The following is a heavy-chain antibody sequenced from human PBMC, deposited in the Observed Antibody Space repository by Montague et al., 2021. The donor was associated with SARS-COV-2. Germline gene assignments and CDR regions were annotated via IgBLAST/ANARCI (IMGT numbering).Heavy chain of an antibody. V-gene: IGHV4-4*02. CDR3: AREAKAVSGRLDS. CDR2: ISHGGTT. Sequence: SETPSLTCTVSSDSFSSSDWWSWVRQPPGKGLDWIGEISHGGTTNYKSSLKSRVTMSIDKSKNQFSLKLTSVTAADTAVYYCAREAKAVSGRLDSWGQGTLVTVSS. J-gene: IGHJ4*02. D-gene: IGHD6-19*01. CDR1: SDSFSSSDW.